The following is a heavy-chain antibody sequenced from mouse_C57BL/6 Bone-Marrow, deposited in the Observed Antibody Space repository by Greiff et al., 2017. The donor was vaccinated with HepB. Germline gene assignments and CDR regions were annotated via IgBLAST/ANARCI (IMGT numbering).Heavy chain of an antibody. CDR3: AYYGSSYNY. CDR1: GYTFTSYW. V-gene: IGHV1-69*01. Sequence: VQLQQPGAELVMPGASVKLSCKASGYTFTSYWMHWVKQRPGQGLEWIGEIDPSDSYTNYNQKFKGKSTLTVDKSSSTAYMQLSSLTSEDSAVYYCAYYGSSYNYWGKGTTLTVSS. D-gene: IGHD1-1*01. CDR2: IDPSDSYT. J-gene: IGHJ2*01.